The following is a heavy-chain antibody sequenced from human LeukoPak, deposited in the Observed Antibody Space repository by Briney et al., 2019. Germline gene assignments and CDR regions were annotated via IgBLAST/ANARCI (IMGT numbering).Heavy chain of an antibody. Sequence: GGSLRLSCAASGFTFSSYAMSWVRQAPGKGLEWVSAISGSGGSTYYADSVKGRFTISRDNSKNTLYLQMNSLRAEDTAVYYCAKTSRDGYNKYYLDYWGQGTLVTVSS. CDR3: AKTSRDGYNKYYLDY. CDR2: ISGSGGST. J-gene: IGHJ4*02. CDR1: GFTFSSYA. D-gene: IGHD5-24*01. V-gene: IGHV3-23*01.